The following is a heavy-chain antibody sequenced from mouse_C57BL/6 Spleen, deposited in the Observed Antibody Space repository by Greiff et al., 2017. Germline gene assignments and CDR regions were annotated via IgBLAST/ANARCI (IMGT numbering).Heavy chain of an antibody. Sequence: EVKLEESGGGLVKPGGSLKLSCAASGFTFSDYGMHWVRQALEKGLEWVAYISSGSSTIYYADTVKGRFTISRDNAKNTLFLQMTSLRSEDTAMYYCARPYYDYDEGFAYWGQGTLVTVSA. CDR1: GFTFSDYG. CDR3: ARPYYDYDEGFAY. J-gene: IGHJ3*01. V-gene: IGHV5-17*01. D-gene: IGHD2-4*01. CDR2: ISSGSSTI.